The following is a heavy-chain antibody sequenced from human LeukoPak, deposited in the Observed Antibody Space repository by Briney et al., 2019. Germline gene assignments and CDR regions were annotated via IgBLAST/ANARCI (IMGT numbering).Heavy chain of an antibody. J-gene: IGHJ6*03. V-gene: IGHV3-23*01. CDR3: AKCLTMIVGQVWYMDV. Sequence: GGSLRLSCAASGFTFSSYAMSWVRQAPGKGLEWVSAISGSGGSTYYADSVKGRFTISRDNSKNTLYLQMNSLRAEDTAVYYCAKCLTMIVGQVWYMDVWGKGTTVTVSS. CDR1: GFTFSSYA. D-gene: IGHD3-22*01. CDR2: ISGSGGST.